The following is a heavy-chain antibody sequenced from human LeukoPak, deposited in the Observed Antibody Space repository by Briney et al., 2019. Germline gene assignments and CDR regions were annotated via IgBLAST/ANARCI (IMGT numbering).Heavy chain of an antibody. J-gene: IGHJ4*02. CDR1: GGSITNSDYF. D-gene: IGHD3-10*01. CDR3: ARLDASSAHFSGSFPDY. CDR2: VDYSGRT. V-gene: IGHV4-39*01. Sequence: SETLSLTCTVSGGSITNSDYFWGWIRQPPGKGLEWIGNVDYSGRTHYNPSLMSWVTIYADNSKNQFSLKLRSVTAADTAVYYCARLDASSAHFSGSFPDYWGQGTLVTVSS.